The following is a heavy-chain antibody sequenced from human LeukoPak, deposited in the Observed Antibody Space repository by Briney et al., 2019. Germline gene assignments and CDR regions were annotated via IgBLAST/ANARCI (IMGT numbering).Heavy chain of an antibody. Sequence: LSETLSLTCTVSGGSISSYYWSWTRQPPGKGLEWIGYIYYSGSTNYNPSLKSRVTISVDTSKNQFSLKLSSVTAADTAVYYCAFTYDFWSGYSYWGQGTLVTVSS. D-gene: IGHD3-3*01. CDR3: AFTYDFWSGYSY. J-gene: IGHJ4*02. V-gene: IGHV4-59*01. CDR2: IYYSGST. CDR1: GGSISSYY.